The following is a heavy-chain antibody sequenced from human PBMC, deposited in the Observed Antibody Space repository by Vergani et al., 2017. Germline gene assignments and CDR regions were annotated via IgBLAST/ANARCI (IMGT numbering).Heavy chain of an antibody. J-gene: IGHJ4*02. Sequence: QVQMVQSRAEVKKPGASVKVSCKASGYTFSTYGISWVRQAPGQGLEWMGWISTISGNPTYAQGFTGRFVFSLDTSVSTAYLQISSLQAADTAVYYCATKNGGNDETMGYWGQGTLVTVSS. D-gene: IGHD4-23*01. CDR1: GYTFSTYG. CDR2: ISTISGNP. V-gene: IGHV7-4-1*02. CDR3: ATKNGGNDETMGY.